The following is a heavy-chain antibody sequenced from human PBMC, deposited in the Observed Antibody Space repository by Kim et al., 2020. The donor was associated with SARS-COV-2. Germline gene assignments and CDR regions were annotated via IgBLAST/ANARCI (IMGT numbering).Heavy chain of an antibody. CDR2: RST. V-gene: IGHV1-46*01. J-gene: IGHJ3*02. Sequence: RSTSYAQNVQGRVTMTRDTSTSTVYMELSSLRSEDTAVYYCAPEDFDIWGQGTMVTVSS. CDR3: APEDFDI.